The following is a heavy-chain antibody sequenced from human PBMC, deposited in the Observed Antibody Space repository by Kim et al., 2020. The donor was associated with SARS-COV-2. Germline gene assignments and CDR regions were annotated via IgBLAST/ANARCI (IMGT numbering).Heavy chain of an antibody. V-gene: IGHV3-7*01. CDR3: AKGAIAVAGDEPLWYYYYGMDV. J-gene: IGHJ6*02. CDR2: IKQDGSGK. CDR1: GFTFSSYS. Sequence: GGSLRLSCAASGFTFSSYSMSWVRQAPGKGLEWVSNIKQDGSGKYYVDSVKGRFTISRDNAKNSLYLQMNSLRAEDTAVYYCAKGAIAVAGDEPLWYYYYGMDVSGQGATCTVSS. D-gene: IGHD6-19*01.